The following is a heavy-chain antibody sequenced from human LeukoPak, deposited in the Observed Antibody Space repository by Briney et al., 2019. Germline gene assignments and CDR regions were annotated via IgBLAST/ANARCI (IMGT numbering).Heavy chain of an antibody. D-gene: IGHD2-2*01. Sequence: SSETLSLTCTVSGGSISSYYWSWIRQPAGKGLEWIGRIYTSGSTNYNPSLKSRVTMSVDTSKNQFSLKLSSVTAADTAVYYCARSYQLLNFNWFDPWGQGTLVTVSS. CDR2: IYTSGST. CDR3: ARSYQLLNFNWFDP. V-gene: IGHV4-4*07. CDR1: GGSISSYY. J-gene: IGHJ5*02.